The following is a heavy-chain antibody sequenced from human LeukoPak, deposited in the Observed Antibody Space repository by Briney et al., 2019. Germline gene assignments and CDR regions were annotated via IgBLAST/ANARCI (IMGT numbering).Heavy chain of an antibody. CDR2: ISYDGNNK. Sequence: GGSLRLSCAASGFTFSSYAMHWVRQAPGKGLEWVAVISYDGNNKYYADSVKGRFTISRDNSKNTLYLQMNSLRAEDTAVYYCVGSPTRARRFDYSGQGTLVTVSS. CDR1: GFTFSSYA. CDR3: VGSPTRARRFDY. J-gene: IGHJ4*02. D-gene: IGHD1-26*01. V-gene: IGHV3-30*03.